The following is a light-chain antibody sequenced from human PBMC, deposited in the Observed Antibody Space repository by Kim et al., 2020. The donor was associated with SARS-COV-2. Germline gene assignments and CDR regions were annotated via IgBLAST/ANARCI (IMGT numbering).Light chain of an antibody. CDR2: DAS. CDR3: QQRNSWPPAVT. CDR1: QNIDTY. Sequence: PWDRATLSCRASQNIDTYLAWYQQRRGQAPRLLVYDASNRATGVPDRFSGSGSGTDFTLTISSLEPEDFSIYYCQQRNSWPPAVTFGGGTKVDIK. V-gene: IGKV3-11*01. J-gene: IGKJ4*01.